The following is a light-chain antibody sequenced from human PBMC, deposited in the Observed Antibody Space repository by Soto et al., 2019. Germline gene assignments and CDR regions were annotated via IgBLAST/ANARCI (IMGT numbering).Light chain of an antibody. CDR2: DIR. V-gene: IGLV2-14*03. CDR3: SSFTSSSPRV. Sequence: QSALTQPASVSGSPGQSITISCTGTSSDVGGYKYVSWYQQHPGKAPKLMIYDIRNRPSGVSNRFSGSKSGNTASLTISGLQAEDEADYYCSSFTSSSPRVLGTGTKVTVL. CDR1: SSDVGGYKY. J-gene: IGLJ1*01.